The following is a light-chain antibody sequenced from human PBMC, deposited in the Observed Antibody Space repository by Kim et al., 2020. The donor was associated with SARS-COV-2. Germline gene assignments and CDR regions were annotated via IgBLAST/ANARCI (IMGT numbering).Light chain of an antibody. Sequence: DLQLTQSPSTLSVSGGDRATLTCRASQSINPCLPWYQQKPGKAPNPLIYKVSTLQSGVPSRCSGSGSGTEFTLTISSMQLNDFESNYCKRYKGFPWTSGQGTRVNIK. J-gene: IGKJ1*01. V-gene: IGKV1-5*03. CDR1: QSINPC. CDR2: KVS. CDR3: KRYKGFPWT.